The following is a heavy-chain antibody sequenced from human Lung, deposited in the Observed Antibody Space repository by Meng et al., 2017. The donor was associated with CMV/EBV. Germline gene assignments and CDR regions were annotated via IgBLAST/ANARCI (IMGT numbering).Heavy chain of an antibody. CDR2: INPKSGAT. D-gene: IGHD3-10*01. Sequence: KVSCKTSGYTFTGYYTHWVRQAPGQGLEWMGRINPKSGATDYAQKFQGRVTLTRDTSINTAYMELNRLTSDDTAVYYCARFGEVIDYWGQGTLVTV. V-gene: IGHV1-2*06. CDR3: ARFGEVIDY. J-gene: IGHJ4*02. CDR1: GYTFTGYY.